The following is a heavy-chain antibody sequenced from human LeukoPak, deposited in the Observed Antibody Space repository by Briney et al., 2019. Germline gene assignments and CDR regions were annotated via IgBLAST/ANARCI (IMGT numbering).Heavy chain of an antibody. D-gene: IGHD3-3*01. CDR1: GGSISSSSSY. Sequence: SETLSLTCTVSGGSISSSSSYWGWIRRPPGKGLEWIGSIYYSGSTYYNPSLKSRVTISVDTSKNQFSLKLSSVTAADTAVYYCARQTYYDFWSGPSHFDYWGQGTLVTVSS. CDR2: IYYSGST. J-gene: IGHJ4*02. CDR3: ARQTYYDFWSGPSHFDY. V-gene: IGHV4-39*01.